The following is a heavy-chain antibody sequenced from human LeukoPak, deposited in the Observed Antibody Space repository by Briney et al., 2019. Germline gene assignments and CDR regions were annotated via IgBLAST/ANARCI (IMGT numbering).Heavy chain of an antibody. CDR1: GYTFTSYY. J-gene: IGHJ6*02. D-gene: IGHD2-2*01. CDR3: ARDPPTYCSSTSCYYYGMDV. Sequence: GASVKVSCKASGYTFTSYYMHWVRQAPGQGLEWMGWINPNSGGTNYAQKFQGRVTMTRDTSISTAYMELSRLRSDDTAVYYCARDPPTYCSSTSCYYYGMDVWGQGTTVTVSS. CDR2: INPNSGGT. V-gene: IGHV1-2*02.